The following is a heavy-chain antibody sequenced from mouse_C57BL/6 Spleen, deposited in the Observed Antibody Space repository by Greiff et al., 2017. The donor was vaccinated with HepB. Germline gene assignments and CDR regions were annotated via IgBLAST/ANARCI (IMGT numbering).Heavy chain of an antibody. Sequence: EVQLQQSGAELVKPGASVKLSCTASGFNIKDYYMHWVKQRTEQGLEWIGRIDPEDGETKSAPKFQAKAPITADTSSNTAYLQLSSLTSEDAAVYCCARYEGFAYWGQGTLVTVSA. D-gene: IGHD2-3*01. CDR2: IDPEDGET. J-gene: IGHJ3*01. V-gene: IGHV14-2*01. CDR1: GFNIKDYY. CDR3: ARYEGFAY.